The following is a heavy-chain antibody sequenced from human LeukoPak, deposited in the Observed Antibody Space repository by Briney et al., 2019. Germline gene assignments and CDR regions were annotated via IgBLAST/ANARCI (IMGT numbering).Heavy chain of an antibody. CDR3: ARRAVQYCGADCTEGYFDS. J-gene: IGHJ4*02. V-gene: IGHV5-51*01. Sequence: GESLKISCKGSGYRFSNYWIGWVRQMPGKGLEWMGIIYPGDSDTRYSPSYQGQVTISADTSISTVFLQWTSLKASDTAMYYCARRAVQYCGADCTEGYFDSWGQGTLVTVSS. D-gene: IGHD2-21*02. CDR2: IYPGDSDT. CDR1: GYRFSNYW.